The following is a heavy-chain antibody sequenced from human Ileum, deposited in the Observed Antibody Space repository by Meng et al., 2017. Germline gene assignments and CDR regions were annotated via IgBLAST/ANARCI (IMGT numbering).Heavy chain of an antibody. CDR2: ISNSGDTV. CDR3: ASTPVLDSSGYFYPSFAH. Sequence: GGSLRLSCAASGFTFTSHEMNWVRQAPGKGLEWISPISNSGDTVYSADSVKGRFTNSRDNADNSLFLQRNSLRAEDTAVYYCASTPVLDSSGYFYPSFAHWGQGARVTVSS. D-gene: IGHD3-22*01. V-gene: IGHV3-48*03. CDR1: GFTFTSHE. J-gene: IGHJ4*02.